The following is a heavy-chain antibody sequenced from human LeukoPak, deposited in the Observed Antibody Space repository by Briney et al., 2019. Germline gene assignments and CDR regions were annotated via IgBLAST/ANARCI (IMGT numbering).Heavy chain of an antibody. CDR2: INGDGKST. D-gene: IGHD3-3*01. Sequence: PGGSLRLSCAASGFTFSSYWMHWVRQAPGKGLVWVSRINGDGKSTNYADSAKGRFTISRDNAKNTLYLQMNSLRAEDTAVYYCTRGFWGWEVDYWGQGTLATVSS. V-gene: IGHV3-74*01. CDR1: GFTFSSYW. CDR3: TRGFWGWEVDY. J-gene: IGHJ4*02.